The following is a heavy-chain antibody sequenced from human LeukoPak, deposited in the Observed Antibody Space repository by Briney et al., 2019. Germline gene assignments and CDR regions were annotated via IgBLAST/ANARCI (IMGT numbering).Heavy chain of an antibody. CDR3: AKSLVRGVIITPSYYYGMDV. Sequence: GGSLRLSCATSGFTLSSYAMSWVRQAPGKGLEWLSAISGSGGSTYYADSVKGRFTISRDNSKNTLYLQMNNLRAEDTAVYYCAKSLVRGVIITPSYYYGMDVWGQGTTVTVSS. CDR1: GFTLSSYA. J-gene: IGHJ6*02. V-gene: IGHV3-23*01. CDR2: ISGSGGST. D-gene: IGHD3-10*01.